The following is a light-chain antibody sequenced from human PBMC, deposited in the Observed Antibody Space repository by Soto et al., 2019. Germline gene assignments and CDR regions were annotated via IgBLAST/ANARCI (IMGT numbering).Light chain of an antibody. V-gene: IGLV7-46*01. CDR2: DTT. Sequence: QAVVTQEPSLTVSPGGTVTLTCGSSTGAVTSGHYPYWFQQKPGQAPRTLIYDTTNKHSWTPARFSGSLLGGKAALTLSGAQPEDEAEYYCLLSYSGAQRVFGGGTKRTVL. CDR1: TGAVTSGHY. J-gene: IGLJ3*02. CDR3: LLSYSGAQRV.